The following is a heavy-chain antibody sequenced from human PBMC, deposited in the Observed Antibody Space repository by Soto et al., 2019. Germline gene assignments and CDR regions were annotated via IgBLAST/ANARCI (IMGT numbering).Heavy chain of an antibody. Sequence: QVQLVQSGAEVKKPGASVKVSCKASGYTFPNYGISWVRQAPGQGLEWMGWISAYNGNTNYAQKLQGRVTMTTDTSTYTAYMELRSLRSDDTAVYYCARDWGNCTGGSCYSDYYYYYGMDVWGQGPTVTVSS. D-gene: IGHD2-15*01. V-gene: IGHV1-18*01. CDR3: ARDWGNCTGGSCYSDYYYYYGMDV. CDR2: ISAYNGNT. CDR1: GYTFPNYG. J-gene: IGHJ6*02.